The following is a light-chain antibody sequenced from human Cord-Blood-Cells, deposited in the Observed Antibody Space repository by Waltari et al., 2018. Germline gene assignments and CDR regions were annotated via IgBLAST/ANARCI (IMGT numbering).Light chain of an antibody. CDR1: QGISSA. V-gene: IGKV1-13*02. J-gene: IGKJ5*01. Sequence: AIQFTPSPSSLSASVGARVTITCRASQGISSALAWYQQKPGKAPKLLIYDASSLESGVPSRFSGSGSGTDFTLTISSLQPEDFATYYCQQFNSYPITFGQGTRLEIK. CDR2: DAS. CDR3: QQFNSYPIT.